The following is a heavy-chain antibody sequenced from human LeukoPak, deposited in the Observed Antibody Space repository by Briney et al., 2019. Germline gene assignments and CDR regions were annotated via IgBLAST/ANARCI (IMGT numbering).Heavy chain of an antibody. J-gene: IGHJ4*02. CDR1: GFSFSGHW. CDR2: ISPTGSTT. CDR3: ARVEYDYVWGSYRREPYFDY. V-gene: IGHV3-74*01. D-gene: IGHD3-16*02. Sequence: GGSLRLSCTASGFSFSGHWMHWARQLPGKGLVWVSRISPTGSTTSYADSVKGRFTVSRDNAKNTLYLQVNNLRAEDTAVYYCARVEYDYVWGSYRREPYFDYWGQGTLVTVSS.